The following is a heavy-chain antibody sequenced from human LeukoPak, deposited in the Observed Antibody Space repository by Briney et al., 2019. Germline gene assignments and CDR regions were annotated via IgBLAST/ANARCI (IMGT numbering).Heavy chain of an antibody. D-gene: IGHD5-12*01. CDR2: IYHSGST. J-gene: IGHJ3*02. CDR1: GYSISSGYY. V-gene: IGHV4-38-2*01. CDR3: ARYRVDHDAFDI. Sequence: SETLSLTCAVSGYSISSGYYWGWIRQPPGKGLEWIGSIYHSGSTYYNPSLKSRVTISVDTSKNQFSLKLSSVTAADTAVYYCARYRVDHDAFDIWGQGTMATVSS.